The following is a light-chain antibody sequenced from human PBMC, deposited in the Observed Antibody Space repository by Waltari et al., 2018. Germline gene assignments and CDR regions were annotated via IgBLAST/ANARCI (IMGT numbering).Light chain of an antibody. J-gene: IGKJ2*01. CDR2: DAA. CDR3: QQRSNWHT. CDR1: QNVGNS. Sequence: ENVLTQSPATLSLSPGEAATLSCRASQNVGNSLAWYKHKPGQAPRLLIYDAANRASGIPARFSGSGSGTDFTLTISILEPDDFAVYYCQQRSNWHTFGQGTRLEIK. V-gene: IGKV3-11*01.